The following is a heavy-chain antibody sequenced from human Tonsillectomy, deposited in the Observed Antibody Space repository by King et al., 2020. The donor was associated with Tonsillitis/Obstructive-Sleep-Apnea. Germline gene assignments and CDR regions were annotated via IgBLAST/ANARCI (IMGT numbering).Heavy chain of an antibody. Sequence: VQLVESGGGLVQPGGSLRLSCAASGFTFSNYWMHWVRQAPGKGLVWVSRINSDESSTSCADSVKGRFTFSRDNAKNTRYLQMNSLRDEDTAVYYCARERSTSRGFDYWGQGTLVTVSS. J-gene: IGHJ4*02. CDR1: GFTFSNYW. V-gene: IGHV3-74*01. D-gene: IGHD2-2*01. CDR3: ARERSTSRGFDY. CDR2: INSDESST.